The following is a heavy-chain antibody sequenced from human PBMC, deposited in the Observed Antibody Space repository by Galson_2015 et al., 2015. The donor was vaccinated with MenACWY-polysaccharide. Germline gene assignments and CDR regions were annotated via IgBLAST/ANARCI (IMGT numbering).Heavy chain of an antibody. V-gene: IGHV3-23*01. J-gene: IGHJ4*02. CDR1: GFSFSANG. D-gene: IGHD6-13*01. CDR2: SGSGGGL. Sequence: SRSLSCAASGFSFSANGMSWVREAPGRGREWVSGSGSGGGLYYADPVKGRFTVSRDNYQNTLYLQMNNLRPEDTAVYYCAKVGPRSSWTMGIDYWGQGALVTVSS. CDR3: AKVGPRSSWTMGIDY.